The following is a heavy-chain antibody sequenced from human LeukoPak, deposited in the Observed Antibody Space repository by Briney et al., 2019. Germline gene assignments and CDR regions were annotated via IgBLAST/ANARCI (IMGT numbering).Heavy chain of an antibody. Sequence: GGSLRLSCAASGFTFSSNGMHWVRQAPGKGLGSVAFIRYDGSNEYYADSVKGRFTISRDTSKNTLYLQMNSLRAEDTAVYSCAKSGAPFFFDYWGQGTLVTVSS. CDR2: IRYDGSNE. CDR1: GFTFSSNG. CDR3: AKSGAPFFFDY. J-gene: IGHJ4*02. D-gene: IGHD3-10*01. V-gene: IGHV3-30*02.